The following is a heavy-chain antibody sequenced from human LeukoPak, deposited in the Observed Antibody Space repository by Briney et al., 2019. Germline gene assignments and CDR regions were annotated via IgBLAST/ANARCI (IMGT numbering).Heavy chain of an antibody. D-gene: IGHD5-12*01. CDR2: INHSGST. J-gene: IGHJ4*02. CDR1: GGSFSGYY. CDR3: ARASCGGYGRKNDY. Sequence: SETLSLTCAVYGGSFSGYYWSWIRQPPGKGLEWIGEINHSGSTNYNPSLKSRVTISVDTSKNQFSLKLSSVTAADTAVYYCARASCGGYGRKNDYWGQGTLVTVSS. V-gene: IGHV4-34*01.